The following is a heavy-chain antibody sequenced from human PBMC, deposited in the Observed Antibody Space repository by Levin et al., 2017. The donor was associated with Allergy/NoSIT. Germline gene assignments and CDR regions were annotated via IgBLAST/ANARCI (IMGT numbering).Heavy chain of an antibody. V-gene: IGHV3-9*01. CDR3: AKQNTAMVTWSLYYFDY. CDR2: ISWNSGSI. D-gene: IGHD5-18*01. J-gene: IGHJ4*02. Sequence: LSLTCAASGFTFDDYAMHWVRQAPGKGLEWVSGISWNSGSIGYADSVKGRFTISRDNAKNSLYLQMNSLRAEDTALYYCAKQNTAMVTWSLYYFDYWGQGTLVTVSS. CDR1: GFTFDDYA.